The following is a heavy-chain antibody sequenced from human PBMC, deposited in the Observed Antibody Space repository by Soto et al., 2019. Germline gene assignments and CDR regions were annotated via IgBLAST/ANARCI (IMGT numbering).Heavy chain of an antibody. Sequence: EVQLLESGGRLVPPGGSLRLSCAGSRFSFSNYAMTWARQAPGEGLEWVSSITGSGGGTTYADSVKGRFTISRDNSKNILYLQMDSLRADDTAVYYCSTDPNGDYIGAFDNWGHGTMVTVSS. V-gene: IGHV3-23*01. J-gene: IGHJ3*02. CDR2: ITGSGGGT. CDR1: RFSFSNYA. D-gene: IGHD4-17*01. CDR3: STDPNGDYIGAFDN.